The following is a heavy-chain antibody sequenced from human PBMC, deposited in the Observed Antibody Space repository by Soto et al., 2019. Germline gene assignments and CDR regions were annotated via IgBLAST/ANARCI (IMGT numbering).Heavy chain of an antibody. CDR3: AASISSVYKGVVTPLDY. CDR1: GGTFSSYA. D-gene: IGHD3-22*01. J-gene: IGHJ4*02. CDR2: IIPIFGTA. V-gene: IGHV1-69*01. Sequence: QVQLVQSGAEVKKPGSSVKVSCKASGGTFSSYAISWVRQAPGQGLEWMGGIIPIFGTAHYAQNFQGRVTITAEEYTSTAYMELSSLRSEDTAVYYCAASISSVYKGVVTPLDYWGQGTLVTVSS.